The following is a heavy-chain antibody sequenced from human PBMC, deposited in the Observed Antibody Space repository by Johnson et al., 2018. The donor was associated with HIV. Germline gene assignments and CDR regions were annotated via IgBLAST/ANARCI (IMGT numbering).Heavy chain of an antibody. CDR2: MSYDDSNK. J-gene: IGHJ3*01. Sequence: QVQLVESGGGVVQPGRSLRLSCAASGFTFSSYAMHWVRQAPGKGLEWVAVMSYDDSNKYYVDSVKGRFTISRDNSKNTVYLQMNSRRAEDTAVYYCARGGWELPGREAFDFWGQGTMVTVSS. D-gene: IGHD1-26*01. CDR3: ARGGWELPGREAFDF. V-gene: IGHV3-30*04. CDR1: GFTFSSYA.